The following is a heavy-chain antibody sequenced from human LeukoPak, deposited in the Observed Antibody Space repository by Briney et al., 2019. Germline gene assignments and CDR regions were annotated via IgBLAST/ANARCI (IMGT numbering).Heavy chain of an antibody. D-gene: IGHD6-13*01. CDR2: FDPEDGET. CDR1: GGTFSSYA. J-gene: IGHJ4*02. V-gene: IGHV1-24*01. Sequence: ASVKVSCKASGGTFSSYAISWVRQAPGQGLEWMGGFDPEDGETIYAQKFQGRVTMTEDTSTDTAYMELSSLRSEDTAVYYCATAHHDTIAAAGVGDWGQGTLVTVSS. CDR3: ATAHHDTIAAAGVGD.